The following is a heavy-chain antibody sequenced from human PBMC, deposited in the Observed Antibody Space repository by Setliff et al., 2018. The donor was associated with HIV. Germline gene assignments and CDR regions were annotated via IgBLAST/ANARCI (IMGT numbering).Heavy chain of an antibody. CDR3: ATRIRDGHRGYGYFDF. CDR1: GYTVTELS. J-gene: IGHJ4*02. Sequence: GASVKVSCKVSGYTVTELSINWVRQAPGKGPEWMGGFDPEDNKIVYAQKFRGRVTTTEDTSTDTAYMELSSLRPEGTAVYYCATRIRDGHRGYGYFDFWGQGTLVTVSS. D-gene: IGHD5-12*01. V-gene: IGHV1-24*01. CDR2: FDPEDNKI.